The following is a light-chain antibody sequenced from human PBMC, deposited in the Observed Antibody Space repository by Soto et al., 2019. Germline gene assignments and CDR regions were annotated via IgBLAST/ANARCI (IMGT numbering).Light chain of an antibody. J-gene: IGKJ2*01. CDR1: QSISSY. Sequence: DIQMTQSPSSLSASVGDRVTITCRASQSISSYLNWYQQKPGKAPKLLIYAASSLQSGVPSRFSGSRSGTDFTLNTSSLQPEYFATYYCPQRYSIPYTFGQRTKLEIK. CDR3: PQRYSIPYT. CDR2: AAS. V-gene: IGKV1-39*01.